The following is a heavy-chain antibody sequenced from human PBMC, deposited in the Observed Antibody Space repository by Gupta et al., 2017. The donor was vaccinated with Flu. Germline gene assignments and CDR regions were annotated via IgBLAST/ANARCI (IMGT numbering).Heavy chain of an antibody. D-gene: IGHD2-15*01. Sequence: QVQLVQSGAEVKKPGSSVKVSCKASGGTFSSYAISWVRQAPGQGLEWMGGIIPIFGTANYAQKFQGRVTITADESTSTAYMELSSLRSEDTAVYYCARRYCSGGSCFSNNWFDPWGQGTLVTVSS. CDR2: IIPIFGTA. CDR3: ARRYCSGGSCFSNNWFDP. CDR1: GGTFSSYA. V-gene: IGHV1-69*01. J-gene: IGHJ5*02.